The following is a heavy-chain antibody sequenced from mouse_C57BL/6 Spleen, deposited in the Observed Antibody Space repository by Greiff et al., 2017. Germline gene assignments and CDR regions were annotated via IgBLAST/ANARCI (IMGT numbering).Heavy chain of an antibody. D-gene: IGHD1-1*01. Sequence: QVQLQQSGAELARPGASVKMSCKASGYTFTSYTMHWVKQRPGQGLEWIGYINPSSGYTKYNQKFKDKATLTADKSSSTAYMQLSSLTSEDSAVYYCARYYGSSLPFDYWGQGTTLTVSS. CDR1: GYTFTSYT. V-gene: IGHV1-4*01. CDR3: ARYYGSSLPFDY. J-gene: IGHJ2*01. CDR2: INPSSGYT.